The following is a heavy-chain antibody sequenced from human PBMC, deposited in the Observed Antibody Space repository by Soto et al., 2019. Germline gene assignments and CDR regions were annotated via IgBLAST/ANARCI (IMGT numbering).Heavy chain of an antibody. CDR1: GFKFIAFC. D-gene: IGHD3-10*01. V-gene: IGHV3-7*01. CDR2: IDQDGSEK. CDR3: LRGYYMDV. J-gene: IGHJ6*03. Sequence: GGSLRLSCGVFGFKFIAFCVNWVRQDAGKGLEWVANIDQDGSEKYYVDYVKGRFTISRDNTKNSLYLHMNSLKAEDTAVYYCLRGYYMDVWGKGTTVTVS.